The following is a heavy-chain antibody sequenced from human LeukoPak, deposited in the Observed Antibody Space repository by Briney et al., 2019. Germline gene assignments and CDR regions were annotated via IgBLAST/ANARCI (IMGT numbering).Heavy chain of an antibody. V-gene: IGHV1-69*04. Sequence: GASVKVSCKASGGTFSSYAISWVRQAPGQGLEWMGRIIPILGIANYAQKFQGRVTITADKSTSTAYMELSSLRSEDTAVYYCASRPTYYDILTGYSHWGQGTLVTVSS. CDR2: IIPILGIA. D-gene: IGHD3-9*01. CDR3: ASRPTYYDILTGYSH. CDR1: GGTFSSYA. J-gene: IGHJ4*02.